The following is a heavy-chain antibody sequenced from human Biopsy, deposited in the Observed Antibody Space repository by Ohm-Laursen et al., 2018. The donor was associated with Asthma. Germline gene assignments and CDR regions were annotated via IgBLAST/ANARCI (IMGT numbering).Heavy chain of an antibody. V-gene: IGHV1-69*01. CDR3: ARDVSYGSGGSGV. Sequence: SSVKVSCKASGGTFSSNSINWVRQAPGQGLEWMGGIIPIFETAHYAQKFRGRITINADESTSTIYMVLSSLRSEDTAVYYCARDVSYGSGGSGVWGQGTMVTVSS. CDR2: IIPIFETA. D-gene: IGHD3-10*01. CDR1: GGTFSSNS. J-gene: IGHJ6*02.